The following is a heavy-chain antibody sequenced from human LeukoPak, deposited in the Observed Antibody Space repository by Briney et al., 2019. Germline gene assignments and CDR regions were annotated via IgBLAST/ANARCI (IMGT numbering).Heavy chain of an antibody. D-gene: IGHD4-23*01. V-gene: IGHV3-30*02. CDR3: AKLSTVVSYFDF. CDR1: GFTFSSYG. CDR2: IRYDGSKK. Sequence: GGSLRLSCAASGFTFSSYGMHWVRQAPGKGLEWVAFIRYDGSKKYYADSVKGRFTISRDNSKNTLYLQMNSLRAEDTAVYYCAKLSTVVSYFDFGGQGKVVTVSS. J-gene: IGHJ4*02.